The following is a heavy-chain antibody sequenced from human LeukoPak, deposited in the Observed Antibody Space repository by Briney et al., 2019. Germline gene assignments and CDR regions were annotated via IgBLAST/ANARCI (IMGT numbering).Heavy chain of an antibody. CDR3: ARDARGDGFDV. CDR2: IRQAGSEK. D-gene: IGHD3-10*01. CDR1: GFTFSSFW. V-gene: IGHV3-7*04. Sequence: GGSLRLSCAAAGFTFSSFWMTWVRQAPGKGLEWVANIRQAGSEKYYVDSVKGRFTISRDNAKHSLYLQMNSLRAEDTAVYYCARDARGDGFDVWGPGTMVTVS. J-gene: IGHJ3*01.